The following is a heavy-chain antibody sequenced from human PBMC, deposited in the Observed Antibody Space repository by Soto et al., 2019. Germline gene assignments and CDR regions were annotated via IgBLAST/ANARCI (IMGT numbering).Heavy chain of an antibody. Sequence: SETLSLTCTVSGGSISSYYWSWIRQPPGKGLEWIGYIYYSGSTNYNPSLKSRVTISVDTSKNQFSLKLSSVTAADTAVYYCARVNLDFWSGYTHDYWSQGTLVTVSS. D-gene: IGHD3-3*01. V-gene: IGHV4-59*01. CDR2: IYYSGST. CDR1: GGSISSYY. CDR3: ARVNLDFWSGYTHDY. J-gene: IGHJ4*02.